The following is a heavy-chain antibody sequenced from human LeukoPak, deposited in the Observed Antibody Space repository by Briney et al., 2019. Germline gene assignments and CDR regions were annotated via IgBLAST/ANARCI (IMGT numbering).Heavy chain of an antibody. D-gene: IGHD6-6*01. CDR1: GFTFSSYE. Sequence: GGSLRLSCAASGFTFSSYEMNWVRQAPGKGLEWVANIKQDGSEKYYVDSVKGRFTISRDNAKNSLYLQMNSLRAEDTAVYYCARGYSSSSWSLFDYWGQGTLVTVSS. CDR3: ARGYSSSSWSLFDY. V-gene: IGHV3-7*03. J-gene: IGHJ4*02. CDR2: IKQDGSEK.